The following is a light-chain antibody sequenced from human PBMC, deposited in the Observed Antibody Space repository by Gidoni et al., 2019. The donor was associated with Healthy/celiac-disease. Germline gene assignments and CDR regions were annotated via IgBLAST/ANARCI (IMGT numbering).Light chain of an antibody. J-gene: IGKJ1*01. CDR1: QSISSW. Sequence: DIQMTQSPSTLSASVGDRVTITCRASQSISSWLAWYQQKPGKAPKLLIYKASSLESGVPSRFSGSGSGTEFTLTISSLQPDDFATYYFQQYNSYPSTFGQGTKVEIK. V-gene: IGKV1-5*03. CDR2: KAS. CDR3: QQYNSYPST.